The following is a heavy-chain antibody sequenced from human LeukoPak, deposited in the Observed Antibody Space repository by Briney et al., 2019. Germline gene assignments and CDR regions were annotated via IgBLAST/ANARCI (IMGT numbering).Heavy chain of an antibody. D-gene: IGHD2-2*01. Sequence: ASVKVSCKASGYTLTGYYMHWVRQAPGQGLEWMGWINPNSGGTNYAQKFQGRVTMTRDTSISTAYMELSRLRSDDTAVYYCARGYVVVPAAISDYWGQGTLVTVSS. J-gene: IGHJ4*02. CDR3: ARGYVVVPAAISDY. CDR2: INPNSGGT. CDR1: GYTLTGYY. V-gene: IGHV1-2*02.